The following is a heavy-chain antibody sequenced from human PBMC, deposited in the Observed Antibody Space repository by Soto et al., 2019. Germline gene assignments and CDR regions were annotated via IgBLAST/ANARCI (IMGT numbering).Heavy chain of an antibody. D-gene: IGHD5-18*01. J-gene: IGHJ5*02. CDR2: ISWNSGNI. Sequence: SLRLSCAGSGFTFEDYGRHWVRRGPGKGLEWVAGISWNSGNIHYADSVKGRFTISRDNAMNSLYLQMNSLRIEDTALYYCARDIGIGYTYGHPLAWGQGTLVPVSS. V-gene: IGHV3-9*01. CDR1: GFTFEDYG. CDR3: ARDIGIGYTYGHPLA.